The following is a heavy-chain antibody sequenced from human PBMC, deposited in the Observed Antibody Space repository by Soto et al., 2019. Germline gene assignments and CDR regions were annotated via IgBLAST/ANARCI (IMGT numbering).Heavy chain of an antibody. CDR2: IYYSGST. Sequence: SETLSLTCTVSGGSISSGGYYWSWIRQHPGKGLEWIGYIYYSGSTYYNPSLKSRVTISVDTSKNQFSLKLSSVTAADTAVYYCARDRDYADYYYNGMDVWGQGTTVTVSS. V-gene: IGHV4-31*03. CDR3: ARDRDYADYYYNGMDV. J-gene: IGHJ6*02. D-gene: IGHD4-17*01. CDR1: GGSISSGGYY.